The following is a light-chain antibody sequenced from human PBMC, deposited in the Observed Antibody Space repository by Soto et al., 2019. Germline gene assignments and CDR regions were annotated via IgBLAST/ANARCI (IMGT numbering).Light chain of an antibody. CDR2: ATS. CDR3: QQYSDWPPYT. V-gene: IGKV3-15*01. J-gene: IGKJ2*01. CDR1: QSVGGN. Sequence: ETVMTQSPVTLSVSPGERATLSCRASQSVGGNVAWYQQKPGQAPRLLLYATSTRATGIPARFSGSGSRTEVTLTISSLQSEDSAVYFCQQYSDWPPYTFGQGTKLEIK.